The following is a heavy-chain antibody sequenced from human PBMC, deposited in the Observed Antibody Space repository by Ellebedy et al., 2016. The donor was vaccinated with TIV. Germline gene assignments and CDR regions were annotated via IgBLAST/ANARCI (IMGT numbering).Heavy chain of an antibody. D-gene: IGHD2-2*01. J-gene: IGHJ4*02. Sequence: ASVKVSCKASGYTFTSYYMHWVRQAPGQGLEWMGIINPSGGSTSYAQKFQGRVTMTRDTSTSTVYMELSSLRSEDTAVYYCARDPIVVVPAAEPYFDYWGQGTLVTVSS. V-gene: IGHV1-46*01. CDR1: GYTFTSYY. CDR2: INPSGGST. CDR3: ARDPIVVVPAAEPYFDY.